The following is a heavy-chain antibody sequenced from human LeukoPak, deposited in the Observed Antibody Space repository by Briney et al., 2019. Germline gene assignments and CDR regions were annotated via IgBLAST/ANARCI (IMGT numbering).Heavy chain of an antibody. J-gene: IGHJ4*02. CDR2: ISYDGSNK. CDR1: GFTFSSYW. Sequence: PGGSLRLSCAASGFTFSSYWMHWVRQAPGKGLEWVAVISYDGSNKYYADSVKGRFTISRDNSKNTLYLQMNSLRAEDTAVYYCARAINYYDSSGIDYWGQGTLVTVSS. CDR3: ARAINYYDSSGIDY. D-gene: IGHD3-22*01. V-gene: IGHV3-30-3*01.